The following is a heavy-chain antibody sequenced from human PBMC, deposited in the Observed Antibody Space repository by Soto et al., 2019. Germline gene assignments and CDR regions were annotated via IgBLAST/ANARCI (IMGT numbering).Heavy chain of an antibody. D-gene: IGHD3-3*01. CDR3: AKDYDLWSASVNHYFDS. J-gene: IGHJ4*02. CDR2: MSHDENRK. V-gene: IGHV3-30*18. CDR1: GFTFAHYA. Sequence: PGGSLRLSCAASGFTFAHYAMHWVRHSPGKGLEWVAFMSHDENRKLYSDSVKGRFTISRDNSKSTLYLQMSRLRAEDTAVYYCAKDYDLWSASVNHYFDSWGLGTLVTVSS.